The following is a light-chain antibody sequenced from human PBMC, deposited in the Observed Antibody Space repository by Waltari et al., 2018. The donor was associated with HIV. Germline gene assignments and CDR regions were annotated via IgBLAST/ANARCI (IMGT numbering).Light chain of an antibody. V-gene: IGLV1-40*01. Sequence: QSVLTQPPSVSGAPGQRVTISCTGRTSNIGAPYDVHWYQQFPKKAPRLLIYGNNVRHSGVPDRFSCAKSGTAASLAISWLQAEHEADYYCQSYDSNLKVIFGGGTKVTGL. CDR1: TSNIGAPYD. J-gene: IGLJ2*01. CDR2: GNN. CDR3: QSYDSNLKVI.